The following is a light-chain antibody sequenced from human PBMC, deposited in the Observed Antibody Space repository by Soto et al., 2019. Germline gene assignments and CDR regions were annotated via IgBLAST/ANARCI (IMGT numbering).Light chain of an antibody. Sequence: DIHMNNNTSHLCAYLEDYFNRSRXASQRISTYLNWCQQKPGKAPKFLIYDASNLQSGVPSRFSGGGSGTDFTLTISSLQPEDFATYSCQQSYNSPQTFGRGTKVDIK. V-gene: IGKV1-39*01. CDR1: QRISTY. CDR3: QQSYNSPQT. CDR2: DAS. J-gene: IGKJ1*01.